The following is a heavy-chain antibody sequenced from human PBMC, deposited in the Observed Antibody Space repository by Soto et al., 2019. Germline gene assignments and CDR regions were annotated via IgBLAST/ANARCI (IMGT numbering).Heavy chain of an antibody. CDR2: IYYSGGT. Sequence: PSETLSLTCPVSGGSISSYYWSWIRQPPGKGPEWIGYIYYSGGTNYNPSLKSRVTISVDTSTNQFSLKRSSVTAADTAVYYGGRVGGHDYGDYYDYWGQGTLASVSS. V-gene: IGHV4-59*01. J-gene: IGHJ4*02. D-gene: IGHD4-17*01. CDR3: GRVGGHDYGDYYDY. CDR1: GGSISSYY.